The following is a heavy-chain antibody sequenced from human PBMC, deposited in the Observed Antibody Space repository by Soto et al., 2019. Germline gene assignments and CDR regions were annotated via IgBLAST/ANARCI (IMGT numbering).Heavy chain of an antibody. CDR2: ISYDGSMQ. J-gene: IGHJ6*02. CDR3: AKDRSTVTSHYYYGMDV. Sequence: ESGGGVVQPGRSLRLSCAASGFIFNNYGMHWVRQAPGKGLEWMAVISYDGSMQYYADSVKGRLTISRDNSKNTLSLQMNGLRVEDTALYYCAKDRSTVTSHYYYGMDVWGQGTTVTVSS. V-gene: IGHV3-30*18. D-gene: IGHD4-4*01. CDR1: GFIFNNYG.